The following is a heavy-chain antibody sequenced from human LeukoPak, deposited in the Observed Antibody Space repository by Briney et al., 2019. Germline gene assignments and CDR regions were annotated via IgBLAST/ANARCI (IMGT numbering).Heavy chain of an antibody. Sequence: SETLSLTCAVYGGSFSGYDWSWIRQPPGKGLEWIGEINHSGSTNYNSSLKSRVTISVDTSKNQFTLKLSSVTAADTAIYYCARGASPHCSTSSPIDYWGRGTLVTVSS. CDR3: ARGASPHCSTSSPIDY. CDR2: INHSGST. D-gene: IGHD2-2*01. V-gene: IGHV4-34*01. CDR1: GGSFSGYD. J-gene: IGHJ4*02.